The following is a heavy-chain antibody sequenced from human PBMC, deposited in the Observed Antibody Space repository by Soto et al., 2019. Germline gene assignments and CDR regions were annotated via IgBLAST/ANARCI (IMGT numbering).Heavy chain of an antibody. CDR2: IQDGGSI. CDR1: GLSVSNNY. Sequence: EVLLEESGGGLVQPGGSLRLSCAASGLSVSNNYMTWVRQAPGKWLEWVAVIQDGGSISYADSVSDRFIISRDNSKNMVFLEMNNLRPGDTAAYFCARGEGSGSNALGHWGQGTLVTVS. V-gene: IGHV3-66*01. CDR3: ARGEGSGSNALGH. J-gene: IGHJ4*02. D-gene: IGHD3-16*01.